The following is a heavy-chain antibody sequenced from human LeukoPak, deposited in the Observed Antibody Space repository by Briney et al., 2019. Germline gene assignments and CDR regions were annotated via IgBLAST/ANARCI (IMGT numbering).Heavy chain of an antibody. CDR3: ARGIAAAGTSGHWFDP. CDR2: INPCGGST. D-gene: IGHD6-13*01. J-gene: IGHJ5*02. Sequence: ASVKVSCKASGYTFTSYYMHWVRQAPGQGLEWMGIINPCGGSTSYAQKFQGRVTMTRDTSTSTVYMELSSLRSEDTAVYYCARGIAAAGTSGHWFDPWGQGTLVTVSS. CDR1: GYTFTSYY. V-gene: IGHV1-46*01.